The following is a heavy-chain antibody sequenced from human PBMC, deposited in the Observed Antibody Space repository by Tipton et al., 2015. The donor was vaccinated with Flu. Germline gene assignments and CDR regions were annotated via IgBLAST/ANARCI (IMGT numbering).Heavy chain of an antibody. V-gene: IGHV5-51*03. Sequence: VQLVQSGAEVKKPSESLKISCKASGYTFTDYWIGWVRQMPGKGLEWMGLIWPDDSDTRYSPSFQGQVTISADKSISTAYLQWSSLKASDTAVYYCATAPPSADSSHHFVYWWEGTLVTTAS. D-gene: IGHD2-21*02. CDR1: GYTFTDYW. CDR3: ATAPPSADSSHHFVY. CDR2: IWPDDSDT. J-gene: IGHJ4*02.